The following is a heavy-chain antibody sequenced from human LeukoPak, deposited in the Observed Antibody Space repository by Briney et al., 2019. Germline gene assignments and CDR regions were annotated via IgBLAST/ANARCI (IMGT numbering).Heavy chain of an antibody. Sequence: SSETLSLTCAVYGGSFSGYYWSWIRQPPGKGLEWIGEINHSGSTNYNPSLKSRVTISVDTSKNQFSLKLSSVTAADTAVYYCARGRGGAPDYWGQGTLVTVSS. D-gene: IGHD3-16*01. CDR1: GGSFSGYY. CDR3: ARGRGGAPDY. V-gene: IGHV4-34*01. CDR2: INHSGST. J-gene: IGHJ4*02.